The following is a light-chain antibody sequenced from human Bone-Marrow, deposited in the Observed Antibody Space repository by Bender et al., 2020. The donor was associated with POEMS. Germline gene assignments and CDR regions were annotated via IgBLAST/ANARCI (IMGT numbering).Light chain of an antibody. Sequence: QSVLTQPPSASGTPGQRVTISCSGGSSNIGAHAVNWYQHLPGTAPKLLIYSSHRRPSEVPDRFSGSRSGTSASLASSGLQSEDEADYYCAVWDGSLNGWVFGGGTKLTVL. V-gene: IGLV1-44*01. CDR2: SSH. CDR3: AVWDGSLNGWV. CDR1: SSNIGAHA. J-gene: IGLJ3*02.